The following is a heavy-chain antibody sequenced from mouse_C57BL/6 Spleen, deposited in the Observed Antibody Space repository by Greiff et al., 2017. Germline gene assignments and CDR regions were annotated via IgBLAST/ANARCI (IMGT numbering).Heavy chain of an antibody. J-gene: IGHJ1*03. V-gene: IGHV5-12*01. CDR2: ISNGGGST. CDR1: GFTFSDYY. CDR3: ARCDGRDWYFDV. Sequence: EVMLVESGGGLVQPGGSLKLSCAASGFTFSDYYMYWVRQTPEKRLEWVAYISNGGGSTYYPDTVKGRFTISRDNAKNTLYLQMSRLKSEDTAMYYCARCDGRDWYFDVWGTGTTVTVSS. D-gene: IGHD2-3*01.